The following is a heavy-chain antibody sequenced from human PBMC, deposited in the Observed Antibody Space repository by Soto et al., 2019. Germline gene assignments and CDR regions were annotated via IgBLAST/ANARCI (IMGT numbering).Heavy chain of an antibody. V-gene: IGHV5-10-1*01. CDR3: ARRNWNYALYNWFDP. D-gene: IGHD1-7*01. Sequence: GESLKISCKGSGYSFTSYWISWVRQMPGKGLEWMGRIDPSDSYTNYSPSFQGHVTISADKSISTACLQWSSLKASDTAVYYCARRNWNYALYNWFDPWGQGTLVTVSS. J-gene: IGHJ5*02. CDR1: GYSFTSYW. CDR2: IDPSDSYT.